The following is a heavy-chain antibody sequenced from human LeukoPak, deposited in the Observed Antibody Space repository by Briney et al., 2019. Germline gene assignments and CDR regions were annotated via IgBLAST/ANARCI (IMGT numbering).Heavy chain of an antibody. Sequence: GGSLRLSCAASGFTFSSYAMSWVHQAPGKGLEWCSAISGSGGITYYADSVKGRFTISRDNYKNTLYLQMNSLRAEDTAVYYCAKGARYGSGSYILGYYFDYWGQGTLVTVSS. CDR1: GFTFSSYA. CDR2: ISGSGGIT. D-gene: IGHD3-10*01. CDR3: AKGARYGSGSYILGYYFDY. V-gene: IGHV3-23*01. J-gene: IGHJ4*02.